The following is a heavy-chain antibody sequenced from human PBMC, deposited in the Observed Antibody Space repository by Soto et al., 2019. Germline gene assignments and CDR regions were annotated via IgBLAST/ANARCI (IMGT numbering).Heavy chain of an antibody. V-gene: IGHV4-30-4*01. D-gene: IGHD5-18*01. J-gene: IGHJ4*02. CDR3: ARATGIQLWSIFDY. Sequence: PSENLSLTCTVSGGSISSGDYYWSWIRQPPGKGLEWIGYIYYSGSTYYNPSLKSRVTISVDTSKNQFSLKLSSVTAADTAVYYCARATGIQLWSIFDYWGQGTLVTVSS. CDR2: IYYSGST. CDR1: GGSISSGDYY.